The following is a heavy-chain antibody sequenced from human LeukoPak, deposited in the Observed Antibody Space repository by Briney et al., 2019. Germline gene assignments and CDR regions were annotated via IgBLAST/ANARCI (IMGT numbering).Heavy chain of an antibody. J-gene: IGHJ3*02. V-gene: IGHV4-61*08. CDR3: ARGGDFWSGYSPDAFDI. CDR1: GGSISSGDYY. CDR2: IYYSGST. D-gene: IGHD3-3*01. Sequence: PSQTLSLTCTVSGGSISSGDYYWSWIRQPPGKGLEWIGYIYYSGSTNYNPSLKSRVTISVDTSKNQFSLKLSSVTAADTAVYYCARGGDFWSGYSPDAFDIWGQGTMVTVSS.